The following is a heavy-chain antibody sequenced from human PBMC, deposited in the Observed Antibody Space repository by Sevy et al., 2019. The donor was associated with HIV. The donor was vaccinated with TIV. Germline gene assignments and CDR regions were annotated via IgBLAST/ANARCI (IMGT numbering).Heavy chain of an antibody. D-gene: IGHD6-19*01. Sequence: GGSLRLSCAASGFTFSSYAMSCVRQAPGKGLYWVSTISTSGVSTYYADSVKGRFTISRDNSRNTLFLQMYSLRAEDTAVYYCAKMGRTLAGDYWGQGTLVTVSS. CDR3: AKMGRTLAGDY. CDR1: GFTFSSYA. CDR2: ISTSGVST. J-gene: IGHJ4*02. V-gene: IGHV3-23*01.